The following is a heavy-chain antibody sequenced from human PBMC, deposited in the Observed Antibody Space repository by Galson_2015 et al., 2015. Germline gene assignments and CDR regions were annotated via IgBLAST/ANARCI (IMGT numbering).Heavy chain of an antibody. V-gene: IGHV3-30*18. CDR3: AKDQPYGMDV. CDR2: ISYDGSNK. J-gene: IGHJ6*02. Sequence: SLRLSCAASGFTFSSYGMHWVRQAPGKGLEWVAVISYDGSNKYYADSVKGRFTISRDNSKNTLYLQMNSLRAEDTAVYYCAKDQPYGMDVWGQGTTVTVSS. CDR1: GFTFSSYG.